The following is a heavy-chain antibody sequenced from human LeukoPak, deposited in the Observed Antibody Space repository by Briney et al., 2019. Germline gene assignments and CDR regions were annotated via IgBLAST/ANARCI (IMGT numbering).Heavy chain of an antibody. CDR3: ARDATQYLRYGYFDS. V-gene: IGHV1-18*04. Sequence: ASVKVSCKASGYTFTSYGISWVRQAPGQGLEWMGWISAYNGNTNYAQKLQGRVTMTTDTSTSTAYMELRSLRSDDTAVYYCARDATQYLRYGYFDSWGQGILVTVSS. CDR1: GYTFTSYG. CDR2: ISAYNGNT. D-gene: IGHD3-9*01. J-gene: IGHJ4*02.